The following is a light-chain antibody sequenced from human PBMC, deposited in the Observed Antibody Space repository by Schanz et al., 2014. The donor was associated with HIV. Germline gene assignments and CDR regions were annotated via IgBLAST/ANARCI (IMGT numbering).Light chain of an antibody. CDR3: SSYTTSNTLEV. V-gene: IGLV2-14*03. J-gene: IGLJ1*01. CDR2: DVT. CDR1: SSDVGGYNY. Sequence: QSALTQPASVSGSPGQSITISCTGTSSDVGGYNYVSWYQQHPGKAPKLMIYDVTNRPSGVSNRFSGSKSGNKASLTISGLQAEDEADYYCSSYTTSNTLEVFGTGTKLTVL.